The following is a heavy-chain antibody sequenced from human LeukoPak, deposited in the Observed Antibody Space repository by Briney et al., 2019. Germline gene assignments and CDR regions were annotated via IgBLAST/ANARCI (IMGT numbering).Heavy chain of an antibody. D-gene: IGHD3-3*01. CDR1: GYTFTSYY. CDR3: ARDLDFWSGYPKNWFDP. CDR2: INPSGGST. V-gene: IGHV1-46*01. J-gene: IGHJ5*02. Sequence: ASVKVSCKASGYTFTSYYMHWVRQAPGQGLEWMGIINPSGGSTSYAQKFQGRVTMTRDTSTCTVYMELSSLRSEDTAVYYCARDLDFWSGYPKNWFDPWGQGTLVTVSS.